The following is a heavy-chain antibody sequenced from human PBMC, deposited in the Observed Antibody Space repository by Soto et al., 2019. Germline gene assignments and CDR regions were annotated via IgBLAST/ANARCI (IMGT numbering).Heavy chain of an antibody. Sequence: ASVKVSCKASGYTFTSYGISWVRQAPGQGLEWMGWISAYNGNTNYAQKLQGRVTMTTDTSTSTAYMELRSLRSDDTAVYYCARDLVLRYFDWLGGTYYYGMDVWGQGTTVTVS. D-gene: IGHD3-9*01. V-gene: IGHV1-18*01. CDR1: GYTFTSYG. CDR2: ISAYNGNT. J-gene: IGHJ6*02. CDR3: ARDLVLRYFDWLGGTYYYGMDV.